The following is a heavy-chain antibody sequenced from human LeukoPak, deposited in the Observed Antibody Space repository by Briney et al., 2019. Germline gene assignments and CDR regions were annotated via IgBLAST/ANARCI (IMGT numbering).Heavy chain of an antibody. D-gene: IGHD3-10*01. J-gene: IGHJ6*03. CDR2: IIPIFGAR. V-gene: IGHV1-69*01. Sequence: GSSVKVSCKASGGTFSSYAISWVRQAPGQGLEWMGGIIPIFGARNYAQKFQGRVTITADESTSTAYMELSSLRSEDTAVYHCARGSYYGSGINYSTYYYYYYMDVWGKGTTVTVSS. CDR1: GGTFSSYA. CDR3: ARGSYYGSGINYSTYYYYYYMDV.